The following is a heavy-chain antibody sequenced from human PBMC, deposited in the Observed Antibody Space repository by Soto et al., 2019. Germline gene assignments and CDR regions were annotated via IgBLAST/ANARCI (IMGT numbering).Heavy chain of an antibody. CDR3: ARDFKRFGELLPLDY. CDR2: IWYDGSNK. Sequence: PGGSLRLSCAASGFTFSSYGMHWVRQAPGKGLEWVAVIWYDGSNKYYADSVKGRFTISRDNSKNTLYLQMNSLRAEDTAVYYCARDFKRFGELLPLDYWGQGTLVTVSS. CDR1: GFTFSSYG. D-gene: IGHD3-10*01. V-gene: IGHV3-33*01. J-gene: IGHJ4*02.